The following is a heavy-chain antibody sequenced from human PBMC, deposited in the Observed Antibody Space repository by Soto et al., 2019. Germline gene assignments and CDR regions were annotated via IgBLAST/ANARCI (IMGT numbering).Heavy chain of an antibody. J-gene: IGHJ6*02. CDR1: GGSISRGDYY. V-gene: IGHV4-30-4*01. Sequence: PSETLSLTCTVSGGSISRGDYYWSWIRQPPGKGLEWIGYIYYSGSTYYNPSRKSRVTISVDTSKNQFSLKLSSVTAADTAVYYCARGEVLYYGRDVWGQGTTVTVSS. CDR2: IYYSGST. CDR3: ARGEVLYYGRDV.